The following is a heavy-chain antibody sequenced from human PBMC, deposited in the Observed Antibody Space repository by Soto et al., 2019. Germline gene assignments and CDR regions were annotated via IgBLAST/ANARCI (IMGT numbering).Heavy chain of an antibody. D-gene: IGHD6-13*01. J-gene: IGHJ6*02. CDR1: GFTFSNAW. CDR3: TSLLGRSSWYVLDYYGMDV. V-gene: IGHV3-15*01. Sequence: LGGSLRLSCAASGFTFSNAWMSWVRQAPGKGLEWVGRIKSKTDGGTTDYAAPVKGRFTISRDDSKNTLYLQMNSLKTEDTAVYYCTSLLGRSSWYVLDYYGMDVWGQGTTVTVSS. CDR2: IKSKTDGGTT.